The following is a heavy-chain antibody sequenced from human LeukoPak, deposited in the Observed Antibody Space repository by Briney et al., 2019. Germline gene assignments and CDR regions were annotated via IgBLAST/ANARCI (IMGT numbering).Heavy chain of an antibody. CDR1: GFTFSSYG. J-gene: IGHJ4*02. CDR3: AKGYLMTYGIAGY. D-gene: IGHD4-17*01. Sequence: GRSLRLSCAASGFTFSSYGMHWVRQAPGKGLEGVAVISYDGSNKYYADSVKGRFTISRDNSKNTLYLQMNSLRAEDTAVYYCAKGYLMTYGIAGYWGQGTLVTVSS. CDR2: ISYDGSNK. V-gene: IGHV3-30*18.